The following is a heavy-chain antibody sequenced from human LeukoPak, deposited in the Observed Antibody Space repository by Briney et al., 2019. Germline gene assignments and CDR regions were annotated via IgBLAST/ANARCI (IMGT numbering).Heavy chain of an antibody. CDR2: IVVGSGNT. D-gene: IGHD3-16*01. V-gene: IGHV1-58*02. CDR3: AAGGSWGALNYYCYGMDV. J-gene: IGHJ6*02. Sequence: ASVKVSCKASGFTFTSSAMRWVRDARGQRLEWIGWIVVGSGNTNYAQKFQERVTITRDMSTSTAYMELSSLRSEDTAVYYCAAGGSWGALNYYCYGMDVWGQGTTVTISS. CDR1: GFTFTSSA.